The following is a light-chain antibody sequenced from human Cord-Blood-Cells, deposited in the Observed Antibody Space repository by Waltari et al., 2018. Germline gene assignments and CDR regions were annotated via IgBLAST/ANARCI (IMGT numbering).Light chain of an antibody. CDR2: RNN. CDR3: AAWDDSLRV. CDR1: SSNIGSNY. J-gene: IGLJ3*02. Sequence: QSVLTQPPSASGTPGLRVTISCSGSSSNIGSNYVYWYQQLPGTAPKLLIYRNNQRPSGVPDRFSGSKSGTSASLAISGLRSEDEADYYCAAWDDSLRVFGGGTKLTVL. V-gene: IGLV1-47*01.